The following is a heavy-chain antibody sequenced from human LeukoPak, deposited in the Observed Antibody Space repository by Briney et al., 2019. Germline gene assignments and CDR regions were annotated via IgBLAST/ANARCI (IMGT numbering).Heavy chain of an antibody. D-gene: IGHD3-22*01. V-gene: IGHV4-61*02. CDR2: IYTSGST. CDR3: ASYDSSGYLRGFDY. CDR1: GGSISSGSYY. J-gene: IGHJ4*02. Sequence: PTQTLSLTCTVSGGSISSGSYYWSWIRQPAGKGLEWIGRIYTSGSTNYNPSLKSRVTISVDTSKNQFSLKLSSVTAADTAVYYCASYDSSGYLRGFDYWGQGTLVTVSS.